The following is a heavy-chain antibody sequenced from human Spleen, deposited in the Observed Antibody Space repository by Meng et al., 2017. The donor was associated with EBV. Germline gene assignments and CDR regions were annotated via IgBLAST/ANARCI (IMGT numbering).Heavy chain of an antibody. V-gene: IGHV1-69*01. CDR1: GGTVSSYA. Sequence: VNVVQCGAEWKQPGSSVKVSCKTFGGTVSSYAISWVRQAPGQGLEWLGGLIPMFGAPNYAQKFQGRVTITADEYTSTHFMELSSLRSEDTAVYYCASESGRGYTPDYWGQGTLVTVSS. D-gene: IGHD3-10*01. J-gene: IGHJ4*02. CDR2: LIPMFGAP. CDR3: ASESGRGYTPDY.